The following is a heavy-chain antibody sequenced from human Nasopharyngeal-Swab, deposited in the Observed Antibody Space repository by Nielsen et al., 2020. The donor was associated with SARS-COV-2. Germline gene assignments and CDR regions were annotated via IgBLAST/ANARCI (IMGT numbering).Heavy chain of an antibody. Sequence: SETLSLTCSVSGAFMSGFYWSWIRQHPGKGLEWIGYIYSSGATYYNPSLKSRVTISVDTSRNQFALRLTSVTAADTAVYYCATYSSGSYFYFDSWGQGTLVTISS. J-gene: IGHJ4*02. D-gene: IGHD3-22*01. CDR1: GAFMSGFY. CDR3: ATYSSGSYFYFDS. V-gene: IGHV4-59*06. CDR2: IYSSGAT.